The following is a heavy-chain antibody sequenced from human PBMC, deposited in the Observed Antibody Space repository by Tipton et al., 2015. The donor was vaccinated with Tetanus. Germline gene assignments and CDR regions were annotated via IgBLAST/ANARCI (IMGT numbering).Heavy chain of an antibody. CDR1: GFTFSSYS. J-gene: IGHJ6*03. CDR3: ARSDGGATPSFYMDV. D-gene: IGHD1-26*01. CDR2: ISSSSSYI. Sequence: SLRLSCAASGFTFSSYSMNWVRQAPGKGLEWVSSISSSSSYIYYADSVKDRFTISRDNAKNSLYLQMNSLRAEDTAVYYCARSDGGATPSFYMDVWGKGTTVTVSS. V-gene: IGHV3-21*01.